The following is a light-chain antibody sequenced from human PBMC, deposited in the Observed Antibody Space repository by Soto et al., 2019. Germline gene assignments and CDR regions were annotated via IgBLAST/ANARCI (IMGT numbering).Light chain of an antibody. V-gene: IGKV1-5*03. CDR2: EAS. Sequence: DIQMTRSPSTLSASVGDRVTITCRASQSISSWLAWYQQKPGKAPNLLIYEASNLESGVPSRFSGSGSGTEFTLSISDLQPGDSATYYCQQYNSSPLTFGGGTKVEIQ. CDR1: QSISSW. CDR3: QQYNSSPLT. J-gene: IGKJ4*01.